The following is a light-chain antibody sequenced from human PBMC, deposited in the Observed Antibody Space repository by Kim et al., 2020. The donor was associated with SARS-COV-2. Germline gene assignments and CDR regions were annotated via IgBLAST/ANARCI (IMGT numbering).Light chain of an antibody. CDR1: NIGSKS. V-gene: IGLV3-21*04. J-gene: IGLJ3*02. CDR3: EVWDSSREQRV. CDR2: CDS. Sequence: QGKTATFTGGGNNIGSKSVRWYQQMPGQAPVLVIYCDSERPSGIPDRFSGSKSGNSATLAISRVEAGDEADYYCEVWDSSREQRVFGGGTQLTVL.